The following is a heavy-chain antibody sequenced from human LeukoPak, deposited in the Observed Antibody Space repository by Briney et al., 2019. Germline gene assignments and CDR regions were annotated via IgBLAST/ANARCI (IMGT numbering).Heavy chain of an antibody. Sequence: TGGSLRLSCEASGFTFSTYAMSWVRQAPGKGLEWVSAISGSGGSTYYADSVKGRFTISRDNSKNTLYLQMNSLRAEDTAVYYCAKGGVGGSLLWPWYYFDYWGQGTLVTVSS. CDR3: AKGGVGGSLLWPWYYFDY. V-gene: IGHV3-23*01. D-gene: IGHD2-21*01. CDR2: ISGSGGST. CDR1: GFTFSTYA. J-gene: IGHJ4*02.